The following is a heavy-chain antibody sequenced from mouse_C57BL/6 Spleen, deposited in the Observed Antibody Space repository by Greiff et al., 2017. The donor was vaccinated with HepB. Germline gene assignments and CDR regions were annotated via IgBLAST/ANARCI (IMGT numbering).Heavy chain of an antibody. D-gene: IGHD1-1*01. CDR1: GYTFTSYW. V-gene: IGHV1-52*01. CDR2: IDPSDSET. Sequence: QVQLKQPGAELVRPGSSVKLSCKASGYTFTSYWMHWVKQRPIQGLEWIGNIDPSDSETHYNQKFKDKATLTVDKSSSTAYMQLSSLTSEDSAVYYCARSDYYGSSYFDYWGQGTTLTVSS. CDR3: ARSDYYGSSYFDY. J-gene: IGHJ2*01.